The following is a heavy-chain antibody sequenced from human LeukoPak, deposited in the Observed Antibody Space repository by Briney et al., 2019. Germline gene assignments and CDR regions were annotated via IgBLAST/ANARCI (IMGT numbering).Heavy chain of an antibody. CDR1: GFTFDDYA. D-gene: IGHD2-2*01. V-gene: IGHV3-9*01. J-gene: IGHJ4*02. CDR2: ISWNSGSI. Sequence: GGSLRLSCAASGFTFDDYAMHWVRQAPGKGLEWVSGISWNSGSIGYADSVKGRFTISRDNAKNSLYLQMNSLRAEDTALYYCAKDKGYCSSTSCYWFDYWGQGTLVTVSS. CDR3: AKDKGYCSSTSCYWFDY.